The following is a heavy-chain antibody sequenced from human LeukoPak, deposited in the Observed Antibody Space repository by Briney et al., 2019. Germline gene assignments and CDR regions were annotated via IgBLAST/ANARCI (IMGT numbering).Heavy chain of an antibody. V-gene: IGHV4-59*08. CDR2: IHYSGST. Sequence: SETLSLTCTVSGGSISSYYWSWIRQPPGKGLEWIGYIHYSGSTNYNPSLKSRVTISVDTSKNQFSLKLSSVTAADTAVYYCAGSYYYGSGSTITMTDYWGQGTLVTVSS. J-gene: IGHJ4*02. CDR3: AGSYYYGSGSTITMTDY. D-gene: IGHD3-10*01. CDR1: GGSISSYY.